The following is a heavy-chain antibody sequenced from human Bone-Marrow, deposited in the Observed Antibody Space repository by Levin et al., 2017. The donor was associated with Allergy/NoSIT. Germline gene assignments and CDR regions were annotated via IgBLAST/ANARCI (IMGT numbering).Heavy chain of an antibody. CDR2: ISSSSSYI. CDR3: AREYYDYIWGSYRYGSWFDP. D-gene: IGHD3-16*02. Sequence: GGSLRLSCAASGFTFSSYSMNWVRQAPGKGLEWVSSISSSSSYIYYADSVKGRFTISRDNAKNSLYLQMNSLRAEDTAVYYCAREYYDYIWGSYRYGSWFDPWGQGTLVTVSS. J-gene: IGHJ5*02. CDR1: GFTFSSYS. V-gene: IGHV3-21*01.